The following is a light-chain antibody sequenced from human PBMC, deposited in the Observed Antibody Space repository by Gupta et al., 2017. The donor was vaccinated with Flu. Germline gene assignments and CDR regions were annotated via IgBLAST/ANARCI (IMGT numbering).Light chain of an antibody. Sequence: DIQMTQSPSSLSASVGDRVIITCRASQSVASYLNWFQQKPGRAPKLLVYAASNVPSGVPSRFSGSGSGTDFTLTISRLQDEDFATYYCQQSDSVPLTFGGGTKVDI. J-gene: IGKJ4*01. CDR3: QQSDSVPLT. CDR1: QSVASY. CDR2: AAS. V-gene: IGKV1-39*01.